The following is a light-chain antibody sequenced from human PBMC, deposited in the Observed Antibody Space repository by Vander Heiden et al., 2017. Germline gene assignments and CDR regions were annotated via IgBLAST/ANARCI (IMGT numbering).Light chain of an antibody. CDR3: ATWDDSLSVVYV. CDR2: TNN. J-gene: IGLJ1*01. CDR1: NSNIGTST. V-gene: IGLV1-44*01. Sequence: QSVLIQPTSASGTPGQRVTISCSGSNSNIGTSTVNGYQQCPGTAPQLLIYTNNQRPSGVPSRCSGSKSGTSASLTINGLQSDDEADYYCATWDDSLSVVYVFGRGTKVTVL.